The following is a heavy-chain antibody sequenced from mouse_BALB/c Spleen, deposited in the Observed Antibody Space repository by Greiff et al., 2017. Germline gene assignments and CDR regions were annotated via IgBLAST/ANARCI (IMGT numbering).Heavy chain of an antibody. CDR3: ARDDGNYSWFAY. Sequence: EVHLVESGPGLVKPSQSLSLTCSVTGYSITSGYYWNWIRQFPGNKLEWMGYISYDGSNNYNPSLKNRISITRDTSKNQFFLKLNSVTTEDTATYYCARDDGNYSWFAYWGQGTLVTVSA. V-gene: IGHV3-6*02. CDR1: GYSITSGYY. CDR2: ISYDGSN. D-gene: IGHD2-1*01. J-gene: IGHJ3*01.